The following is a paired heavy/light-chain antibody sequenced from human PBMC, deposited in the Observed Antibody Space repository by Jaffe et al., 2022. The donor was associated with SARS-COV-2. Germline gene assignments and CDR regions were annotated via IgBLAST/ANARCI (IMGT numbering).Light chain of an antibody. J-gene: IGLJ1*01. Sequence: QSALTQPASVSGSPGQSITISCTGTSSDVGGYKFVSWYQQHPGKAPKVMIYEVTKRPSGVSSRFSGSKSGSTASLTISGLQADDEAQYYCCSYAVNSFIYVCGTGTQVTVL. CDR2: EVT. CDR1: SSDVGGYKF. V-gene: IGLV2-23*02. CDR3: CSYAVNSFIYV.
Heavy chain of an antibody. CDR2: VYMSGHT. J-gene: IGHJ4*02. D-gene: IGHD3-10*01. Sequence: QVQLQESGPGLVKPSQTLSLTCTVSRGSLSSGSYYWSWLRQPAGQELEWIGRVYMSGHTNYNPSLQSRVTISIDTSQDQFSLKVNSVTAADTAVYYCARIFDVSGTGRYFDYWGQGALVTVSS. V-gene: IGHV4-61*02. CDR1: RGSLSSGSYY. CDR3: ARIFDVSGTGRYFDY.